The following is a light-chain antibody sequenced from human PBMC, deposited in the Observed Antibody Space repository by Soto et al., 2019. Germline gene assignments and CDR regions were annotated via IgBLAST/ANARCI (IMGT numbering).Light chain of an antibody. CDR3: QQYSNYSFT. V-gene: IGKV1-5*01. CDR2: DAS. Sequence: DIQMTQSPSTLSASLGSRVTITGRASQSVRSWLAWYQQKPGRSPKLLIYDASSLQGGVPSRFSGSGFGTEFTLTVSSLQADDFATYYCQQYSNYSFTFGPGTKVDMK. J-gene: IGKJ3*01. CDR1: QSVRSW.